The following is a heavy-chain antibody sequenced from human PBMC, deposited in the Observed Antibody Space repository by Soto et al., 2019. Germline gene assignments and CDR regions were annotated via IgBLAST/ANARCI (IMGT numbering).Heavy chain of an antibody. J-gene: IGHJ4*02. Sequence: QVQLQQWGAGLLKPSETLSLTCAVNGGSLTGYYWSWIRQPPGKGLEWIGEIKDGGSTNYSPSLRSXDTXSXGTSKNQFSLRLNSVTAADTAVYFCARGQEGIVATHWDQGTLVTVSS. D-gene: IGHD5-12*01. V-gene: IGHV4-34*01. CDR3: ARGQEGIVATH. CDR2: IKDGGST. CDR1: GGSLTGYY.